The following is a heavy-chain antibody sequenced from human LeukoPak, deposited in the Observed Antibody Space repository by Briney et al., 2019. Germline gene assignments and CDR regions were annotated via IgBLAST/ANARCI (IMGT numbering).Heavy chain of an antibody. D-gene: IGHD3-10*01. CDR2: ISPGGSDT. J-gene: IGHJ4*02. V-gene: IGHV3-23*01. Sequence: PGGSLRLSCAASGFTFNSYAMSCVRQAPGKGLEWVSAISPGGSDTYYADSVRGRFTISRDNSKNTLYLQMSSLRAGDSAVYYCAKRGGYETMAAFDYWGQGTLVTVSS. CDR3: AKRGGYETMAAFDY. CDR1: GFTFNSYA.